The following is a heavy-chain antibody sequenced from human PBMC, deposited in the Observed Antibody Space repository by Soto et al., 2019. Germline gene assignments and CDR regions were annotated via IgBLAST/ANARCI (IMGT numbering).Heavy chain of an antibody. CDR1: GFTFSSYW. CDR3: ARDVTVTTYYYYYYMGV. CDR2: INSDGSST. V-gene: IGHV3-74*01. D-gene: IGHD4-17*01. Sequence: GGSLRLSCAASGFTFSSYWMHWVRQAPGKGLVWVSRINSDGSSTSYADSVKGRFTISRDNAKNTLYLQMNSLRAEDTAVYYCARDVTVTTYYYYYYMGVWGKGTTVTVSS. J-gene: IGHJ6*03.